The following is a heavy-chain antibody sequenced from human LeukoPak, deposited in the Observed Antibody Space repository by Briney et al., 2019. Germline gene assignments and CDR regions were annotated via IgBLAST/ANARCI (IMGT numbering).Heavy chain of an antibody. CDR3: ARDLEPDDYPAWVFDY. CDR1: GFTFSDYY. CDR2: ISSSGSTI. J-gene: IGHJ4*02. Sequence: GGSLRLSCAASGFTFSDYYMSWIRQAPGKGLEWVSYISSSGSTIYYADSVKGRFTISRDNAKNSLYLQMNSLRAEDTAVYYCARDLEPDDYPAWVFDYWGPGNPGHRLL. D-gene: IGHD3-3*01. V-gene: IGHV3-11*01.